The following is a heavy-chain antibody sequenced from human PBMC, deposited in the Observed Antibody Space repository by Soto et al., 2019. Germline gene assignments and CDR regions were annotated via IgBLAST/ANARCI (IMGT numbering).Heavy chain of an antibody. D-gene: IGHD2-2*01. V-gene: IGHV3-30*18. CDR3: AKDVCCSSTGQSNYYYYYGMDV. Sequence: GGSLRLSCAASGFTFSSYGMHWVRQAPGKGLEWVAVISYDGSNQYYADSVKGRFTISRDNSKNTLYLQTNSLRAEDTAVYYCAKDVCCSSTGQSNYYYYYGMDVWGQGTTVTVSS. CDR1: GFTFSSYG. CDR2: ISYDGSNQ. J-gene: IGHJ6*02.